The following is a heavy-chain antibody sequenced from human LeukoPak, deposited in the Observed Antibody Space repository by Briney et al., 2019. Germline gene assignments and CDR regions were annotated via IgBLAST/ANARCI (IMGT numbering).Heavy chain of an antibody. Sequence: SETLSLTCTVSGGSISSYYWSWIRQPPGKGLEWFGYIHDSGTTNYNPSLKSRVTISVDTSKNQFSLKVSSVTAADTAVYYCARVRYNAFDIWGQGTMVTVSS. D-gene: IGHD1-1*01. CDR3: ARVRYNAFDI. J-gene: IGHJ3*02. CDR2: IHDSGTT. CDR1: GGSISSYY. V-gene: IGHV4-59*01.